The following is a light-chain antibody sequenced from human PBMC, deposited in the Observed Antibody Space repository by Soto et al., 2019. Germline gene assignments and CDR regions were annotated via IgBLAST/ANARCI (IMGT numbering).Light chain of an antibody. CDR3: SSYTSSTFYG. CDR1: SSDVGGYNY. CDR2: EVS. Sequence: QSALTQPASVSGPPGQSLTISCTGTSSDVGGYNYVSWYQQHPGKAPKLMIYEVSNRPSGVSNRFSGSKSGNTASLTISGLQAEDEADYYSSSYTSSTFYGFGTGTKVTVL. J-gene: IGLJ1*01. V-gene: IGLV2-14*01.